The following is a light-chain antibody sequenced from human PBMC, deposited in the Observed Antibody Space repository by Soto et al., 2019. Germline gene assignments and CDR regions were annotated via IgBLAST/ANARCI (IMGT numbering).Light chain of an antibody. Sequence: DIQLTQSPSTLSASVGDRVTITCRASQTISSWLAWYQQKPGKAPNLLIYKTSNLESGVPSRFSGSGSGTEFTLTIGSLQPDYFANDYCQYYNDYCWTFGQGTKVEIK. CDR2: KTS. CDR3: QYYNDYCWT. J-gene: IGKJ1*01. V-gene: IGKV1-5*03. CDR1: QTISSW.